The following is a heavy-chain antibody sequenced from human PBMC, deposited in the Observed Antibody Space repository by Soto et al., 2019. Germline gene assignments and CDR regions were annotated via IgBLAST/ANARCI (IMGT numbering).Heavy chain of an antibody. CDR1: GFTVSSNY. J-gene: IGHJ6*02. V-gene: IGHV3-53*01. CDR3: ARGTIFGVVIPYGMDV. D-gene: IGHD3-3*01. Sequence: GGPLRLSSAASGFTVSSNYMSWVRQAPGKGLEWVSVIYSGGSTYYADSVKGRFTISRDNSKNTLYLQMNSLRAEDTAVYYCARGTIFGVVIPYGMDVWGQGTTVTVS. CDR2: IYSGGST.